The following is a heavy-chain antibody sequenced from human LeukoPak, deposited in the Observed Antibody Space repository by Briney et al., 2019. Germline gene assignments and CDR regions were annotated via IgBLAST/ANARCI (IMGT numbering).Heavy chain of an antibody. J-gene: IGHJ4*02. Sequence: PGGSLRLSCAASGFTFSTYWVSWVRQAPGKGLEWVANIKQDGSEKYYVDSVKGRFTISRDNAKNSLYLQMNSLRADDTAMYYCARDSAGNHYWGQGTLVTVSS. CDR1: GFTFSTYW. V-gene: IGHV3-7*01. D-gene: IGHD6-13*01. CDR3: ARDSAGNHY. CDR2: IKQDGSEK.